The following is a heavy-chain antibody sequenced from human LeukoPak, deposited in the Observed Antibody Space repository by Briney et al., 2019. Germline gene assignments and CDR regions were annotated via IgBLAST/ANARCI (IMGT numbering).Heavy chain of an antibody. J-gene: IGHJ4*02. CDR1: GYTFTGYY. V-gene: IGHV1-2*02. D-gene: IGHD3-22*01. CDR2: INPNSGGT. CDR3: AREGYYYDSSGYYYEDY. Sequence: GASVKVSCKASGYTFTGYYMHWVRQAPGQGLEWMGWINPNSGGTNYAQKFQGRVTMTRDTSISTAYMELSRLRSDDTAVYYCAREGYYYDSSGYYYEDYWGQGTLVTVSS.